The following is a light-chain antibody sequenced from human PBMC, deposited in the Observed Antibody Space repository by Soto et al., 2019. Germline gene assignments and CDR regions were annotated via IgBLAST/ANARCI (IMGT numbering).Light chain of an antibody. CDR3: SSYASSYTVV. V-gene: IGLV2-11*01. Sequence: QSALTQPRSVSGSPGQSVTISCTGTSNDVGGYNFVSWYQQHPGKVPKLFIYDVSRRPSGVPDRFSGSKSSNTASLTISGLQDEDEADYYCSSYASSYTVVFGGGTKLTVL. CDR2: DVS. J-gene: IGLJ2*01. CDR1: SNDVGGYNF.